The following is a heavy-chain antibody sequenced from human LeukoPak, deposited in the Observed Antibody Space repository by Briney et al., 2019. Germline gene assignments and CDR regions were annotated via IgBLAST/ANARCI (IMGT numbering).Heavy chain of an antibody. CDR3: ARESLTSYYYYGMDV. D-gene: IGHD3-9*01. CDR1: GGSISSGDYY. Sequence: SETLSLTCTVSGGSISSGDYYWSWIRQPPGKGLEWIGHIYYSGSTYYNPSLKSRVTISVDTSKNQFSLKLSSVTAADTAVYYCARESLTSYYYYGMDVWGKGTTVTVSS. V-gene: IGHV4-30-4*01. CDR2: IYYSGST. J-gene: IGHJ6*04.